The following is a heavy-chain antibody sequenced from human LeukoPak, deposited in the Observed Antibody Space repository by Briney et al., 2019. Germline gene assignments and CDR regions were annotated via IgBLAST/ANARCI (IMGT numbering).Heavy chain of an antibody. CDR1: GGSISAYY. CDR3: ASLSWGSGSYNQEAIWSWFDP. CDR2: INYSGNT. D-gene: IGHD3-10*01. J-gene: IGHJ5*02. V-gene: IGHV4-59*08. Sequence: SETLSLTCTVSGGSISAYYWSWIRQPPGKGLEWIGYINYSGNTNYNPSLKSRVTISVDTSKNQFSLKLSSVTAADTAVYYCASLSWGSGSYNQEAIWSWFDPWGQGTLVIVSS.